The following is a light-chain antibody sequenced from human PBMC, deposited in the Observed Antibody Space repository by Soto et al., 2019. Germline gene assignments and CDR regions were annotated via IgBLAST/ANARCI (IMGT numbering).Light chain of an antibody. CDR1: SSDVGGYNY. J-gene: IGLJ1*01. CDR2: EVS. Sequence: QSVLTQPPSASGSPGQSVTISCTGTSSDVGGYNYVSWYQQHPGKAPKLMIYEVSKRPSGVPDRFSGSKSGNTASLTVPGLQAEDVSYCYGSSCDVSNYLAVFVTVTNVTV. V-gene: IGLV2-8*01. CDR3: SSCDVSNYLAV.